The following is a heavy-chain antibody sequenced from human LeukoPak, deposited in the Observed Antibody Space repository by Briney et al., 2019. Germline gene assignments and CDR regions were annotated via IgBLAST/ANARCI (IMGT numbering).Heavy chain of an antibody. CDR3: AREGVAAAGRTLDY. Sequence: ASVTVSCKASGGTFSSYAISWVRQAPGQGLEWMGGIIPIFGTANYAQKFQGRVTITTDESTSTAYMELSSLRSEDTAVYYCAREGVAAAGRTLDYWGQGTLVTVSS. V-gene: IGHV1-69*05. D-gene: IGHD6-13*01. CDR1: GGTFSSYA. CDR2: IIPIFGTA. J-gene: IGHJ4*02.